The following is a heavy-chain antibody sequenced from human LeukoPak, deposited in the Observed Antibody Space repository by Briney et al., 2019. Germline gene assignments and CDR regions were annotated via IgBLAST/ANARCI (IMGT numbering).Heavy chain of an antibody. CDR1: GYMFTGYY. CDR3: AREDTTYYHDTSGYGYGAFDI. V-gene: IGHV1-2*02. Sequence: ASVKVSCKASGYMFTGYYIHWVRQAPGQGPEWMGWINPNSGGTNYAQKYQGRVTMTTDTSISTGYMELRRLRSDDTAVYYCAREDTTYYHDTSGYGYGAFDIWGQGTMVTVSS. D-gene: IGHD3-22*01. CDR2: INPNSGGT. J-gene: IGHJ3*02.